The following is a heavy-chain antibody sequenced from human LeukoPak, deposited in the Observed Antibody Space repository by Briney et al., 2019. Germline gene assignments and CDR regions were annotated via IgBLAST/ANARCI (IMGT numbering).Heavy chain of an antibody. CDR1: GGSFSGYY. J-gene: IGHJ2*01. V-gene: IGHV4-34*01. CDR3: ARLVGATKRGPPPHRGGRWYFDL. D-gene: IGHD1-26*01. Sequence: SETLSLTCAVYGGSFSGYYWSWIRQPPGKGLEWIGEINHSGSNNYNPSLKSRVTISVDTSKNQFSLKLSSVTAADTAVYYCARLVGATKRGPPPHRGGRWYFDLWGRGTLVTVSS. CDR2: INHSGSN.